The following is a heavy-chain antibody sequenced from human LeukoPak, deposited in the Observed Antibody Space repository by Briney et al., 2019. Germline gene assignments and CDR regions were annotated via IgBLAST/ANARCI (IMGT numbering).Heavy chain of an antibody. CDR2: IPYSGST. CDR1: GGSISGYY. J-gene: IGHJ4*02. V-gene: IGHV4-59*01. Sequence: SETLSLTCTVSGGSISGYYWSWIRQPPGKGLEWIGYIPYSGSTTYNPSLKSRVTISLDTSRYQFSLRLSTVTAADTAVYYCARGGSYFDYWGQGTLVTVSS. CDR3: ARGGSYFDY. D-gene: IGHD1-26*01.